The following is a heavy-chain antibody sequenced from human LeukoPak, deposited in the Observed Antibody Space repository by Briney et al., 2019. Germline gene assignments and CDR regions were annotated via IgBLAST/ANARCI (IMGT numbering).Heavy chain of an antibody. CDR1: GFTFDDYA. Sequence: GGSLRLSCAASGFTFDDYATHWVRQAPGKGLEWVSGISWNSGSIGYADSVKGRFTISRDNAKNSLYLQMNSPRAEDMALYYCAKDKAASGYYGYFDYWGQGTLVTVSS. V-gene: IGHV3-9*03. CDR2: ISWNSGSI. D-gene: IGHD3-22*01. CDR3: AKDKAASGYYGYFDY. J-gene: IGHJ4*02.